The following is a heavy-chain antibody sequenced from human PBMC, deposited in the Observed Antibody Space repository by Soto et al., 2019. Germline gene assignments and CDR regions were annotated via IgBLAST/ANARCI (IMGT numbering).Heavy chain of an antibody. V-gene: IGHV3-7*03. D-gene: IGHD1-1*01. J-gene: IGHJ6*02. CDR1: GFTFSSYW. Sequence: GGFLRLSCAASGFTFSSYWMSWVRQAPGKGLEWVANIKQDGSEKYYVDSVKGRFTISRDNAKNSLYLQMNSLRAEDTAVYYCARDKGPERGPYYYYGMDVWGQGTTVTVSS. CDR2: IKQDGSEK. CDR3: ARDKGPERGPYYYYGMDV.